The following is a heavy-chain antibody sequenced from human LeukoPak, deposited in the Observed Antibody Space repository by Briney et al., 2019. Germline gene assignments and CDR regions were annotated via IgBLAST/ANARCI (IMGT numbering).Heavy chain of an antibody. Sequence: GGSLRLSCSASAFTFSSYWMTWVRQAPGKGLEWVATIKEDGSDKYYVDSVRSRFTISRDNAENSLYLQMNSLRAEDTALYYCVRDGIRDIPGIITIRYDYWGQGTLVTVSS. CDR3: VRDGIRDIPGIITIRYDY. CDR1: AFTFSSYW. J-gene: IGHJ4*02. CDR2: IKEDGSDK. V-gene: IGHV3-7*05. D-gene: IGHD3-10*01.